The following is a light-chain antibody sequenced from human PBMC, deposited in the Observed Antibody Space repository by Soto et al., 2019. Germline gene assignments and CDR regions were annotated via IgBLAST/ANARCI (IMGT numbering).Light chain of an antibody. CDR3: AAWDDSLNVFV. V-gene: IGLV1-47*01. CDR1: SSNIGVNF. CDR2: KND. J-gene: IGLJ1*01. Sequence: QSVLTQPPSASGTPGQRVIISCSGSSSNIGVNFVSWYQQLPGTAPRLLSYKNDQRPSGVPDRFSGSTSGTSASLAISGLLFDDEADYYCAAWDDSLNVFVFGAGTKLTVL.